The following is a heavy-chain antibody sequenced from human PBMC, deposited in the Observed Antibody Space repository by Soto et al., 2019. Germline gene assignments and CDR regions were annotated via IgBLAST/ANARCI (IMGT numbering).Heavy chain of an antibody. CDR3: ATSGQSSWANMDV. D-gene: IGHD2-2*01. CDR1: GFTFSSYA. Sequence: EVPLLESGGGLVQPGGSLRLSCAASGFTFSSYAINWVRQAPGKGLEWVSTISGSGDNTYYADSVKGRFTISRDNSKNTLSLQMNSLRAEDTAVYYCATSGQSSWANMDVWGQGTTVTVSS. CDR2: ISGSGDNT. V-gene: IGHV3-23*01. J-gene: IGHJ6*02.